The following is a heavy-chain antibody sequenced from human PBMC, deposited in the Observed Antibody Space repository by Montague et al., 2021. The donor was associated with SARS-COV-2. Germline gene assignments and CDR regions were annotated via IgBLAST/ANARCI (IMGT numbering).Heavy chain of an antibody. D-gene: IGHD3-22*01. CDR2: ISYDGSNK. Sequence: SLRLSCAASGFTFSSYAMHWVRQAPGKGLEWVAVISYDGSNKYYADSVKGRFTISRDNSKNTLYLQMNSLRAEDTAVYYCARDDFRERITMIVVVIGAFDYWGQGTLATVSS. CDR1: GFTFSSYA. CDR3: ARDDFRERITMIVVVIGAFDY. V-gene: IGHV3-30-3*01. J-gene: IGHJ4*02.